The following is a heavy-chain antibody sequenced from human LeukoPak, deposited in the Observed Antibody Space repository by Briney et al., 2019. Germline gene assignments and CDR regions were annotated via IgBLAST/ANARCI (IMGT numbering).Heavy chain of an antibody. CDR2: ISSSSSYI. V-gene: IGHV3-21*01. CDR3: ASLSSGWLGEYFDY. J-gene: IGHJ4*02. Sequence: AGRSLRLFCVASGFTFRNYGMHWVRQAPGKGLEWVSSISSSSSYIYYSDSVKGRFTISRDNAKNSLYLQMNSLRAEDTAVYYCASLSSGWLGEYFDYWGQGTLVTVSS. D-gene: IGHD6-19*01. CDR1: GFTFRNYG.